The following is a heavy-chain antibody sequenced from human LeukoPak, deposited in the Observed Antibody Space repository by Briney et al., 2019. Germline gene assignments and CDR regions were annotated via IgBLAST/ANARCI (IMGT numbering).Heavy chain of an antibody. D-gene: IGHD2-2*01. CDR3: AREPIYAHAFDI. Sequence: PSQTLSLTCTVSGGSISSGGYYWSWIRQHPGKGLEWIGYIYYIGSTYYNPSLKSRVTISVDTSKNQFSLKLSSVTAADTAVYYCAREPIYAHAFDIWGQGTVVTVSS. CDR1: GGSISSGGYY. J-gene: IGHJ3*02. CDR2: IYYIGST. V-gene: IGHV4-31*03.